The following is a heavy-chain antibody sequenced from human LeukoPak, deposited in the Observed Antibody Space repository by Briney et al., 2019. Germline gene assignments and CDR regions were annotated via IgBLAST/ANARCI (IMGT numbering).Heavy chain of an antibody. V-gene: IGHV1-69*13. D-gene: IGHD3-22*01. Sequence: GASVKVSCKASGGTFSSYAISWVRQAPGQGLEWMGGIIPIFGTANYAQKFQGRVTITADESTSTAYMELSSLRSEDTAVYYCANRGSSGLMNYWGQGTLVTVSS. CDR2: IIPIFGTA. CDR1: GGTFSSYA. J-gene: IGHJ4*02. CDR3: ANRGSSGLMNY.